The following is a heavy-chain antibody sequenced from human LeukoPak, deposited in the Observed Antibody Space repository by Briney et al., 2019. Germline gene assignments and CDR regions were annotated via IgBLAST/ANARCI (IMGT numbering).Heavy chain of an antibody. CDR2: ITCSSSYI. V-gene: IGHV3-21*01. J-gene: IGHJ3*02. D-gene: IGHD3-22*01. Sequence: GGSLRLSCAGSGFTSSSYSMNWVRQAPGKGLEWVSSITCSSSYIYYADSVKGRFTISRDNAKNSLYLQMNSLRAEDTAVYYCARPIRYYYDSSGDAFDIWGQGTMVTVSS. CDR1: GFTSSSYS. CDR3: ARPIRYYYDSSGDAFDI.